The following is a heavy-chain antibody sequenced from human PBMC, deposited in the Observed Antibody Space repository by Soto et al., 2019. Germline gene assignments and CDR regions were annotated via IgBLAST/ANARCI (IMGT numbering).Heavy chain of an antibody. CDR1: GGSISSGGYY. CDR3: ARSSHSTVTTFVY. J-gene: IGHJ4*02. CDR2: IYYSGST. V-gene: IGHV4-31*03. Sequence: QVQLQESGPGLVKPSQTLSLTCTVSGGSISSGGYYWSWIRQHPGKGLEWIGYIYYSGSTYYNPAHQSRVTISVATSKDQFPRKLSSVTAADTAVYYCARSSHSTVTTFVYWGQGTLVTVSS. D-gene: IGHD4-17*01.